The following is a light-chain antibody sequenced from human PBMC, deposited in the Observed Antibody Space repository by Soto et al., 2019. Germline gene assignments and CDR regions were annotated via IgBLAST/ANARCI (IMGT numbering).Light chain of an antibody. CDR2: EVF. V-gene: IGLV2-14*01. CDR1: SSDVGGYNY. J-gene: IGLJ2*01. CDR3: SSYSTRSTLLI. Sequence: QSVLTQPASVSGSPGQSITISCTGSSSDVGGYNYVSWYQQHPGKAPKLMIYEVFNRPSGVVNRFSGSKSGNTASLTISGLQAEDEADYYCSSYSTRSTLLIFGGGTKVTVL.